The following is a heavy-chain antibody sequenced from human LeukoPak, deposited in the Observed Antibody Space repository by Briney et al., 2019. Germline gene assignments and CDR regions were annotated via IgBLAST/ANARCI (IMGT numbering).Heavy chain of an antibody. CDR1: GFTFSSYW. CDR2: IKQDGSEK. CDR3: ARVMVRGVIYFDY. Sequence: GGSLRLSCAASGFTFSSYWMSWVRQAPGKGLEWVANIKQDGSEKYYVDSVKGRFTISRDNAKNSLYLQMNSLRAEDTAVYYCARVMVRGVIYFDYWGQGTLVTVSS. J-gene: IGHJ4*02. V-gene: IGHV3-7*01. D-gene: IGHD3-10*01.